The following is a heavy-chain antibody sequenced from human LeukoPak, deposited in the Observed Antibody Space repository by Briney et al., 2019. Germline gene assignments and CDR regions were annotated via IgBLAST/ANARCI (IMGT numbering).Heavy chain of an antibody. D-gene: IGHD6-13*01. CDR3: ARPERIAAAGFNAFDI. CDR2: INPSGGST. V-gene: IGHV1-46*01. Sequence: ASVKVSCKASGYTFTSYYMHWVRQAPGQGLEWMGIINPSGGSTSYAQKFQGRVTMTRDTSTSTVYMELSSLRSEDTAVYYCARPERIAAAGFNAFDIWGQGTMVTVSS. J-gene: IGHJ3*02. CDR1: GYTFTSYY.